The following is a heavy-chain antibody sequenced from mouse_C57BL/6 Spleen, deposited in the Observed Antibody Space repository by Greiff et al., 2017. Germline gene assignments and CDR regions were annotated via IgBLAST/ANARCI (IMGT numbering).Heavy chain of an antibody. CDR1: GYAFSSSW. D-gene: IGHD1-1*01. CDR2: IYPGDGDT. V-gene: IGHV1-82*01. J-gene: IGHJ2*01. Sequence: VKLMESGPELVKPGASVKISCKASGYAFSSSWMNWVKQRPGKGLEWIGRIYPGDGDTNYNGKFKGKATLTADKSSSTAYMQLSSLTSEDSAVYFCARLDYYGLYFDYWGQGTTLTVSS. CDR3: ARLDYYGLYFDY.